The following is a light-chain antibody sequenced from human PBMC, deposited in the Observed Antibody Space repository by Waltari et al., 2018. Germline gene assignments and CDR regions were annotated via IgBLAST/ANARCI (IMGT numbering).Light chain of an antibody. V-gene: IGKV1-39*01. CDR1: QSISSY. J-gene: IGKJ1*01. CDR3: QQSYSTRWT. CDR2: AAS. Sequence: DIQMTQSPCSLSASVGDRVTITCRASQSISSYLNWYQQKPGRATKLLIYAASSLQSGVPSRFSGSGSGTDFTLTISSLQPEDFATYYCQQSYSTRWTFGQGTKVEIK.